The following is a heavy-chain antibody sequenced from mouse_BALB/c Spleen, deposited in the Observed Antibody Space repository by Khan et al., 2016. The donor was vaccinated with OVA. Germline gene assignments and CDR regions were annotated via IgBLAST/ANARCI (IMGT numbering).Heavy chain of an antibody. CDR2: ISSSGST. V-gene: IGHV5-6-5*01. CDR3: ARGWYGWYFDV. D-gene: IGHD2-1*01. CDR1: GFTFSSYA. Sequence: EVELVESGGDLVKPGGSLKLSCAASGFTFSSYAMSWVRQTPEKRLEWVASISSSGSTYYPDSVKGRFTISRDNARNILYLQMSSLRSEDTAMYXCARGWYGWYFDVWGAGTTVTVSS. J-gene: IGHJ1*01.